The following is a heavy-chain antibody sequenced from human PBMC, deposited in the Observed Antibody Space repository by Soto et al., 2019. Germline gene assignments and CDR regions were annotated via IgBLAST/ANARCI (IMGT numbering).Heavy chain of an antibody. J-gene: IGHJ5*02. V-gene: IGHV4-34*01. CDR1: GGSFSGYY. Sequence: QVQLQQWGAGLLKPSETLSLTCAVYGGSFSGYYWSWIRQPPGKGLEWIGEINHSGSTNYNPSLKSRVTISVDTAKNQFSLKLSSVTVADTAVYYCARGSLLGYCTNSVCPRGSWFDPWGQGTLVTVSS. CDR3: ARGSLLGYCTNSVCPRGSWFDP. D-gene: IGHD2-8*01. CDR2: INHSGST.